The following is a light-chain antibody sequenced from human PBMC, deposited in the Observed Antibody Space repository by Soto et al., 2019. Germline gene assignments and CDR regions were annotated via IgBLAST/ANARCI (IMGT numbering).Light chain of an antibody. J-gene: IGLJ1*01. CDR1: SSDVGVYNY. V-gene: IGLV2-14*01. CDR3: SSYTSTSAYV. CDR2: EVS. Sequence: QTVLTQPASVSVSPGQSNSISCTGTSSDVGVYNYFSWYQHHPGKAPKLMSYEVSNRPSGVSNRFSGSKSGNTASLTISGLQAEDEADYYCSSYTSTSAYVFGTGTKVTVL.